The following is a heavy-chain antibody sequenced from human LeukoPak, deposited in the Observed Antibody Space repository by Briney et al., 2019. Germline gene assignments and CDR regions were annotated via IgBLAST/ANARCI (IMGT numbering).Heavy chain of an antibody. D-gene: IGHD3-10*01. CDR2: IYTSGST. Sequence: SETLSLTCTVSGGSISSYYWSWIRQPAGKGLEWIGRIYTSGSTNYNPSLKSRVTMSVDTSKNQFSLKLSSVTAEDTAVYYCTGNYYGSGSYADFDYWGQGTLVTVSS. CDR1: GGSISSYY. V-gene: IGHV4-4*07. CDR3: TGNYYGSGSYADFDY. J-gene: IGHJ4*02.